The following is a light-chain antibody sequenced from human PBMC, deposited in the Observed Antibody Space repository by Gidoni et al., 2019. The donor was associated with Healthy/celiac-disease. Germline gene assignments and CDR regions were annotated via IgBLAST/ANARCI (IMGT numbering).Light chain of an antibody. CDR3: QQRSNWPATT. CDR1: QSVSSY. CDR2: DAS. V-gene: IGKV3-11*01. J-gene: IGKJ2*01. Sequence: EIVLTQSPATLSLSPGERATLSCRASQSVSSYLAWYQQKPGQAPRLLIYDASNRATGIPARFSSSGSGTDFTLTISSLEPEDFAVYYCQQRSNWPATTFGQGTKLEIK.